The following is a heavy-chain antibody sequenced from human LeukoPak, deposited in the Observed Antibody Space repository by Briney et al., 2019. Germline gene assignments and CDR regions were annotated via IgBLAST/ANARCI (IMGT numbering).Heavy chain of an antibody. CDR1: GGSIGRTPYY. J-gene: IGHJ4*02. V-gene: IGHV4-39*07. CDR2: INHSGST. CDR3: ARARKLLLWFGEYSFFGFDY. Sequence: PSETLSLTCIVSGGSIGRTPYYWGWIRQPPGKGLEWIGEINHSGSTNYNPSLKSRVTISVDTSKNQFSLKLSSVTAADTAVYYCARARKLLLWFGEYSFFGFDYWGQGTLVTVSS. D-gene: IGHD3-10*01.